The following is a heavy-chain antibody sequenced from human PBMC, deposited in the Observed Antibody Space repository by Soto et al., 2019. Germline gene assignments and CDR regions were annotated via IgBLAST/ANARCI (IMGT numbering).Heavy chain of an antibody. CDR3: ARVTLEEWELPYSFDY. D-gene: IGHD1-26*01. J-gene: IGHJ4*02. Sequence: SETLSLTCAVYGGSFSGYYWSWIRQPPGKGLEWIGEINHSGSTNYNPSLKSRVTISVDTSKNQFSLKLSSVTAADTAVYYCARVTLEEWELPYSFDYWGQGTLVTVSS. V-gene: IGHV4-34*01. CDR2: INHSGST. CDR1: GGSFSGYY.